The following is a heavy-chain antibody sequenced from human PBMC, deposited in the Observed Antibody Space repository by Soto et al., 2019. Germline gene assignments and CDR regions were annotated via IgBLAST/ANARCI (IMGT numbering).Heavy chain of an antibody. CDR1: GFTFSSYG. J-gene: IGHJ6*02. V-gene: IGHV3-30*18. D-gene: IGHD6-19*01. CDR2: ISYDGSNK. Sequence: QVQLVESGGGVVQPGRSLRLSCAASGFTFSSYGMHWVRQAPGKGLEWVAVISYDGSNKYYADSVKGRFTISRDNSKNTLYLQMNSLRAEDTAMYYCAKVQQWLVSDYYYGMDVWGQGTTVTVSS. CDR3: AKVQQWLVSDYYYGMDV.